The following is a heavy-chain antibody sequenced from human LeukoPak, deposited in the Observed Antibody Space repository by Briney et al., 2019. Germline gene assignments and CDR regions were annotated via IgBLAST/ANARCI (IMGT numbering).Heavy chain of an antibody. D-gene: IGHD3-9*01. J-gene: IGHJ4*02. V-gene: IGHV3-21*01. Sequence: GGSLRLSCAASGFTLSSYTMNWVCQAPGKGLEWVSSISSSSSYIYYADSVKGRSTISRDNAKNSLSLQMNSLRAEDTAVYYCARALNYDILTGYCDYWGQGTLVTVSS. CDR1: GFTLSSYT. CDR3: ARALNYDILTGYCDY. CDR2: ISSSSSYI.